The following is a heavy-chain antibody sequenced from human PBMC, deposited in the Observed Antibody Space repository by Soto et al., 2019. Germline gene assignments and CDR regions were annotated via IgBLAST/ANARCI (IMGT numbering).Heavy chain of an antibody. CDR2: ISGSGGST. CDR3: AKNEVVVFQTTVTTYYYYYMDV. D-gene: IGHD4-17*01. CDR1: GFTFSSYA. J-gene: IGHJ6*03. V-gene: IGHV3-23*01. Sequence: GGSLRLSCAASGFTFSSYAMSWVRQAPGKGLEWVSAISGSGGSTYYADSVKGRFTISRDNSKNTLYLQMNSLRAEDTAVYYCAKNEVVVFQTTVTTYYYYYMDVWGKGTTVTVSS.